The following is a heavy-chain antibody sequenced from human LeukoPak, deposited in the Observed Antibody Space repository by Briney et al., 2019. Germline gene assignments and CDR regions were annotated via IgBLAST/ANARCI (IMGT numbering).Heavy chain of an antibody. Sequence: PGGSLRLSCAAFGFTFGTFGMHWVRQAPGKGLEWVAVVSNDGNDEYDADSVKGRFTISRDTSKNTLYLQMNSLRAEDTAVYYCAKPGSITGSDFDYWGQGTLVTVSS. CDR1: GFTFGTFG. CDR2: VSNDGNDE. J-gene: IGHJ4*02. V-gene: IGHV3-30*18. D-gene: IGHD1-20*01. CDR3: AKPGSITGSDFDY.